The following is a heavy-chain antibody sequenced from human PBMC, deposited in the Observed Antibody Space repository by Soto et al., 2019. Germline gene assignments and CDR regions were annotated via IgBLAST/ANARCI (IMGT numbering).Heavy chain of an antibody. CDR2: ISAGGGNT. D-gene: IGHD2-2*01. CDR1: GFSFSTYA. CDR3: VKHSEYQLLSWFDP. Sequence: EVQLLESGGGLVQPGGSLRLSCAASGFSFSTYAMSWVRQAPGKGLEWVSGISAGGGNTFYADSVRGRFTISRDNSKNPLYLQINSLRAEDTALYYCVKHSEYQLLSWFDPWGQGTLVTVSS. V-gene: IGHV3-23*01. J-gene: IGHJ5*02.